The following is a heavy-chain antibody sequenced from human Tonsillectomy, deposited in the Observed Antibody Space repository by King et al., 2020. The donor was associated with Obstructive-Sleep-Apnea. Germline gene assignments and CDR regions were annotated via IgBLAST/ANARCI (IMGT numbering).Heavy chain of an antibody. J-gene: IGHJ3*01. V-gene: IGHV3-48*04. CDR2: ISGLSSSI. Sequence: VQLVESGGGLVLPGGSLRLSCAASGFTLSTYRMNWVRQAPGKGLEWVSYISGLSSSIFYAGSVKGRFTISRANAKNSLHLLMNNLRVEDTAVDYCAREHGDDILTGDRIPDAFDLWGQGTRVTVSS. D-gene: IGHD3-9*01. CDR3: AREHGDDILTGDRIPDAFDL. CDR1: GFTLSTYR.